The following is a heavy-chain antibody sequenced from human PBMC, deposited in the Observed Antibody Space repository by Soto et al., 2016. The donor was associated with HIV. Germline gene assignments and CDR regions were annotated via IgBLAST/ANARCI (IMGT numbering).Heavy chain of an antibody. CDR1: GFTVSSSY. Sequence: EVQLVESGGGLVQPGGSLRLSCAASGFTVSSSYMSWVRPAPGKRLEWVSIIYSGGSTYYADSVKGRFTMSRDNSKNTLYLQMNSLRVEDTAVYHCARPGAGPGDYWGQGTLVTVSS. J-gene: IGHJ4*02. CDR2: IYSGGST. CDR3: ARPGAGPGDY. V-gene: IGHV3-66*04.